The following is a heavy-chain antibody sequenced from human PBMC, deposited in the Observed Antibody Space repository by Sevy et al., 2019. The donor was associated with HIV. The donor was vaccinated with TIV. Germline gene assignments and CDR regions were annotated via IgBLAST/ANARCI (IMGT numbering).Heavy chain of an antibody. V-gene: IGHV3-7*01. CDR3: ARYPQFGESIASTPSLDC. Sequence: GGSLRLSCAASGFTFSDYWMNWVRQAPGKGLEWVANIKQDGSEKHYVDSVKGRFTISRDNAKNSVYLQMNSLRGDDTAVYFCARYPQFGESIASTPSLDCWGQGTLVTVSS. CDR2: IKQDGSEK. CDR1: GFTFSDYW. D-gene: IGHD2-15*01. J-gene: IGHJ4*02.